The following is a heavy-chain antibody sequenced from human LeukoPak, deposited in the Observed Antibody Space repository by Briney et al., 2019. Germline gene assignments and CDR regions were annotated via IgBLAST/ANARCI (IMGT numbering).Heavy chain of an antibody. Sequence: GGSLRLSCAASGLAFPNCAMTWVRRAPGKGLEWVSTISGSGGSTYYADSVKGRFTISRDNSNNTLYLQMNSLRAEDTAVYYCAKKDSGSYYGSEGFDSWGQGTLVTVSS. V-gene: IGHV3-23*01. D-gene: IGHD3-10*01. CDR2: ISGSGGST. CDR3: AKKDSGSYYGSEGFDS. J-gene: IGHJ4*02. CDR1: GLAFPNCA.